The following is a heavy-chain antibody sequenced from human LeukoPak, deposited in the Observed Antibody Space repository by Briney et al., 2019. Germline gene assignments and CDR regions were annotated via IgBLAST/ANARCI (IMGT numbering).Heavy chain of an antibody. CDR2: IKQDGSEK. V-gene: IGHV3-7*01. Sequence: GGSLRLSCAASGFTFSSYWMSWVRQAPGKGLEWVANIKQDGSEKYYVDSVKDRFTISRDNAKNSLYLQMNSLRAEDTAVYYCARGGLYDILTGYCQDLDYWGQGTLVTVSS. CDR3: ARGGLYDILTGYCQDLDY. J-gene: IGHJ4*02. CDR1: GFTFSSYW. D-gene: IGHD3-9*01.